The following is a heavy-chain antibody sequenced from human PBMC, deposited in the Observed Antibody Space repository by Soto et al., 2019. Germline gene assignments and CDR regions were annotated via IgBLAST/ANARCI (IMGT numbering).Heavy chain of an antibody. CDR1: GYTFTSYG. V-gene: IGHV1-18*01. D-gene: IGHD3-10*01. CDR3: ARESTSLLLWFGELYY. Sequence: QVQLVQSGAEVKKPGASVKVSCKASGYTFTSYGISWVRQAPGQGLEWMGWISAYNGNTNYAQKLQGRGTMTTDTSTSTAYMELRSLRSDDTAVYYCARESTSLLLWFGELYYWGQGTLVTVSS. J-gene: IGHJ4*02. CDR2: ISAYNGNT.